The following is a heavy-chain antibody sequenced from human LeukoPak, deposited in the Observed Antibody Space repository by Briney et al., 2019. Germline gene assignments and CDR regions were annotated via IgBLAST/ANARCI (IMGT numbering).Heavy chain of an antibody. V-gene: IGHV3-9*01. CDR3: AKGLGTMVRGVIIGYFDL. J-gene: IGHJ2*01. CDR2: ISWNSGSI. D-gene: IGHD3-10*01. CDR1: GFTFDDYA. Sequence: GRSLRLSCAASGFTFDDYAMHWVRQAPGKGLEWVSGISWNSGSIGYADSVKGRFTISRDNAKNSLYLQMNSLRAEDTALYYCAKGLGTMVRGVIIGYFDLWGRGTLVTVSP.